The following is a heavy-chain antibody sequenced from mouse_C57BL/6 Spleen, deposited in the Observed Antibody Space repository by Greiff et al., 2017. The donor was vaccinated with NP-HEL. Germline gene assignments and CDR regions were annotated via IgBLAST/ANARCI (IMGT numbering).Heavy chain of an antibody. V-gene: IGHV1-42*01. CDR3: APYDYDRDPDWYFDV. CDR2: INPSTGGT. CDR1: GYSFTGYY. Sequence: VQLKQSGPELVKPGASVKISCKASGYSFTGYYMNWVKQSPEKSLEWIGEINPSTGGTTYNQKFKAKATLTVDKSSSTAYMQLKSLTSEDSAVYYCAPYDYDRDPDWYFDVWGTGTTVTVSS. D-gene: IGHD2-4*01. J-gene: IGHJ1*03.